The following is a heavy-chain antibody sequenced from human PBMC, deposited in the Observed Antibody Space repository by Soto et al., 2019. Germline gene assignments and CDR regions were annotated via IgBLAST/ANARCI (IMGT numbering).Heavy chain of an antibody. Sequence: QVQLVESGGGVVQPGRSLRLSCAASGFTFSSYGMHWVRQAPGKGLEWVAVISYDGSNKYYADSVKGRFTISRDNSKNTLYLQMNSLRAEDTAVYYCAKPDYGDSSFDYWGQGTLVTVSS. J-gene: IGHJ4*02. CDR3: AKPDYGDSSFDY. D-gene: IGHD4-17*01. V-gene: IGHV3-30*18. CDR1: GFTFSSYG. CDR2: ISYDGSNK.